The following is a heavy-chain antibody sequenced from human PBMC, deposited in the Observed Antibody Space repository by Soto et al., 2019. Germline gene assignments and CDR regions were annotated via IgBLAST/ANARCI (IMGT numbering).Heavy chain of an antibody. J-gene: IGHJ6*02. V-gene: IGHV4-4*02. Sequence: SETLSLTCAVSGSSISSSNWWSWVRQPPGKGLEWIGEIYHSGSTNYNPSLKSRVTISVDKSKNQFSLKLSSVTAADTAVYYCARDLRRFGEFSNPNLWATDYGMDVWGQGTTVTVSS. D-gene: IGHD3-10*01. CDR2: IYHSGST. CDR3: ARDLRRFGEFSNPNLWATDYGMDV. CDR1: GSSISSSNW.